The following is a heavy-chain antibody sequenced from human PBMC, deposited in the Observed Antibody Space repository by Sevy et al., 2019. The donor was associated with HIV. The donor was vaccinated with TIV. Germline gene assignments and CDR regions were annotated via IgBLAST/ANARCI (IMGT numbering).Heavy chain of an antibody. CDR2: FDPEDGET. CDR1: GYTLTELS. V-gene: IGHV1-24*01. CDR3: VPRDYYGEDY. Sequence: ASVKVSCKVSGYTLTELSMHWVRQAPGKGIEWMGGFDPEDGETIYAQKFQGRVTMTEDTSTDTAYMELSSLRSEDTAVYYCVPRDYYGEDYWGQGTMVTVSS. J-gene: IGHJ4*02. D-gene: IGHD3-10*01.